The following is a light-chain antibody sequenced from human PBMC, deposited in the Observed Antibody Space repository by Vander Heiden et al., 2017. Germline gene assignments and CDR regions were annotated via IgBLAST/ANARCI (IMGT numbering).Light chain of an antibody. J-gene: IGLJ1*01. Sequence: SALTQPASVSGSPGQSITISCSGTSSDVGGYNYVSWYQQTPGKAPKLMIYEVSNRPSGVSNRFSGSKSGNTASLTISGLQAEDEADYYCSSYTSSSTLVFGTGTKVTVL. CDR1: SSDVGGYNY. CDR3: SSYTSSSTLV. V-gene: IGLV2-14*01. CDR2: EVS.